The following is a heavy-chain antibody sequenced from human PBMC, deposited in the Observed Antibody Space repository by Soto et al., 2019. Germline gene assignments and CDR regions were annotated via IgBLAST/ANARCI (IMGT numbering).Heavy chain of an antibody. D-gene: IGHD2-15*01. V-gene: IGHV1-69*12. Sequence: QVQLVQSGAEVKKPGSSVKVSCKASGDSFSTYTFSWLRQAPGQGLEWMGGIIPLFGAARYAQTFQGRLTITADASTSTAYKELTSLRSEDTAVYYCARSDVVAGVFQHWGQGTLVTVSS. CDR3: ARSDVVAGVFQH. CDR2: IIPLFGAA. J-gene: IGHJ1*01. CDR1: GDSFSTYT.